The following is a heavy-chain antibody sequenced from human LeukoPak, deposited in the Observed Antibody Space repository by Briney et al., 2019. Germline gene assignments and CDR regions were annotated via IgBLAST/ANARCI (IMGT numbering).Heavy chain of an antibody. D-gene: IGHD4-11*01. CDR2: IWYDGSNK. Sequence: GGSLSFPGQGSGFTFRTYGMHWVGRAQAKGLGGGAVIWYDGSNKYYADSVKGRFTISRDNSKNTLYLQMNSLRAEDTAVYYCARFPISPTYTQDYWGQGTLVTVSS. J-gene: IGHJ4*02. CDR1: GFTFRTYG. CDR3: ARFPISPTYTQDY. V-gene: IGHV3-33*01.